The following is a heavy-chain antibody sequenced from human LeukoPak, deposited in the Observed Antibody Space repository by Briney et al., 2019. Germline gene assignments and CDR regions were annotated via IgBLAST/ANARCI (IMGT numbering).Heavy chain of an antibody. V-gene: IGHV3-9*01. CDR1: GFTFSSYT. Sequence: GGSLRLSCAASGFTFSSYTMNWVRQAPGKGLEWVSGISWNSGSIGYADSVKGRFTISRDNAKNSLYLQMNSLRAEDTALYYCAKDTYGSGMTWGQGTLVTVSS. D-gene: IGHD3-10*01. J-gene: IGHJ4*02. CDR3: AKDTYGSGMT. CDR2: ISWNSGSI.